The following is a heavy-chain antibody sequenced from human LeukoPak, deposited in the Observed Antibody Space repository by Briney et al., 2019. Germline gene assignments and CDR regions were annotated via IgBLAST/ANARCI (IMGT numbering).Heavy chain of an antibody. CDR3: ARDFGGYTSSFDY. CDR2: INPSGGST. Sequence: ASVKVSCKASGYTFTSCYMHWVRQAPGQGREWMGIINPSGGSTSYAQKFQGRVTMTRDTSTSTVYMELGSLRSEDTAVYYCARDFGGYTSSFDYWGQGTLVTVSS. J-gene: IGHJ4*02. CDR1: GYTFTSCY. V-gene: IGHV1-46*01. D-gene: IGHD6-13*01.